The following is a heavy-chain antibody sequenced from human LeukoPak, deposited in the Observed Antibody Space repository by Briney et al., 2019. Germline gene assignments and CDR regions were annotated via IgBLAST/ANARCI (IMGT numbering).Heavy chain of an antibody. CDR3: ASLDY. CDR2: IYYNGNT. Sequence: SETLSLTCTVSGGSFSSYYWSWIRQPPGKGLEWIGYIYYNGNTNYNPSLKRRVTMSVDTFRNRFSLKLTSVTAADTAVYYCASLDYWGQGTLVTVSS. CDR1: GGSFSSYY. J-gene: IGHJ4*02. V-gene: IGHV4-59*01.